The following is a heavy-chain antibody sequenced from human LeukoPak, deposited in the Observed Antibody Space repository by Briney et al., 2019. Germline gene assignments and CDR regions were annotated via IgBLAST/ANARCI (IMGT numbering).Heavy chain of an antibody. CDR1: GFTVSSNY. CDR3: ARDPIYGDYYYYGMDV. D-gene: IGHD4-17*01. V-gene: IGHV3-66*01. Sequence: GGSLRLSCAASGFTVSSNYMSWVRQAPGKGLEWVSVIYSGGSTYYADSVKGRFTISRDNSKNTLYLQMNSLRAEDTAVYYCARDPIYGDYYYYGMDVWGQGTTVTVSS. CDR2: IYSGGST. J-gene: IGHJ6*02.